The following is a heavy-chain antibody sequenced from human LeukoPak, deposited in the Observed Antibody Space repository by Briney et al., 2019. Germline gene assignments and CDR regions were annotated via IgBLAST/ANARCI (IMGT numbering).Heavy chain of an antibody. J-gene: IGHJ5*02. CDR1: GFTFSSYW. CDR2: ISSSGSTI. Sequence: GGSLRLSCAASGFTFSSYWMSWVRQAPGKGLEWVSYISSSGSTIYYADSVKGRFTISRDNAKNSLYLQMNSLRAEDTAVYYCARSQTPTVTTNWFDPWGQGTLVTVSS. CDR3: ARSQTPTVTTNWFDP. D-gene: IGHD4-11*01. V-gene: IGHV3-48*04.